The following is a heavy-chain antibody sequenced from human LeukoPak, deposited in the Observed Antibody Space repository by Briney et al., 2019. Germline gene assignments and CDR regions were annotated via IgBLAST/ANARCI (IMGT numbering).Heavy chain of an antibody. CDR2: INPSGGST. J-gene: IGHJ3*02. Sequence: ASVKVSCKASGYTFTSYYMHWVRQAPGQGLEWMGIINPSGGSTSYAQKFQGRVTMTTDTSTSTAYMELRSLRSDDTAVYYCARDNIVVVPAAAVDAFDIWGQGTMVTVSS. CDR1: GYTFTSYY. CDR3: ARDNIVVVPAAAVDAFDI. V-gene: IGHV1-46*01. D-gene: IGHD2-2*01.